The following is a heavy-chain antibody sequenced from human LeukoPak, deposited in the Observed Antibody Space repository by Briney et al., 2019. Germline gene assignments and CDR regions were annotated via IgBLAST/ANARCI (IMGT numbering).Heavy chain of an antibody. D-gene: IGHD5-24*01. Sequence: ASVKVSCKASGYTFNRYGFSWERQAPGQGLEWLGRISAYNGNTNYAQKVQDRVTMTTDTSTSTAYMELRSLSSDDTAVYFCARTHDYNNYPDYWGQGTLVAVSS. CDR1: GYTFNRYG. CDR2: ISAYNGNT. J-gene: IGHJ4*02. CDR3: ARTHDYNNYPDY. V-gene: IGHV1-18*01.